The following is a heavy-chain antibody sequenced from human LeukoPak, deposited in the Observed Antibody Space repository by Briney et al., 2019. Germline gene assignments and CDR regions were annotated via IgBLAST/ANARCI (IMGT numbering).Heavy chain of an antibody. CDR1: GFTFSSYQ. J-gene: IGHJ5*02. D-gene: IGHD3-10*01. CDR3: ARSRYYYISGRGWFDP. Sequence: PGGSLRLSCAASGFTFSSYQMSWVRQAPGKGLECVANINQDGSQKYSVDSVKGRFTISRDNAKNSLYLQMDSLRAEDTAVYYCARSRYYYISGRGWFDPWGQGTLVTVSS. CDR2: INQDGSQK. V-gene: IGHV3-7*05.